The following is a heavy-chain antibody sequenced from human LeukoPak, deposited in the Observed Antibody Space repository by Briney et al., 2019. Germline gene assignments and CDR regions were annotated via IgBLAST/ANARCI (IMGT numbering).Heavy chain of an antibody. V-gene: IGHV4-39*01. CDR3: ARTYCSSTSCYTGKYYFDY. J-gene: IGHJ4*02. Sequence: SETLSLTCTVSGGSISSGGYYWSWIRQPPGKGLEWTGSIYYSGSTYYNPSLKSRVTISVDTSKNQFSLKLSSVTAADTAVYYCARTYCSSTSCYTGKYYFDYWGQGTLVTVSS. D-gene: IGHD2-2*02. CDR1: GGSISSGGYY. CDR2: IYYSGST.